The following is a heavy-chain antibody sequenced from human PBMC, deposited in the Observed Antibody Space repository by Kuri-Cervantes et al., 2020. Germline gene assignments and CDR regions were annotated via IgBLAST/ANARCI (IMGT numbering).Heavy chain of an antibody. CDR1: GFTFDDYG. V-gene: IGHV3-21*01. CDR3: AKDAGPTITGTEFDP. J-gene: IGHJ5*02. CDR2: ISSSSSYI. D-gene: IGHD1-20*01. Sequence: GGSLRLSCAASGFTFDDYGMSWVRQAPGKGLEWVSSISSSSSYIYYADSVKGRFTISRDSAKNSLYLQMNSLRAEDTAVYYCAKDAGPTITGTEFDPWGQGTLVTVSS.